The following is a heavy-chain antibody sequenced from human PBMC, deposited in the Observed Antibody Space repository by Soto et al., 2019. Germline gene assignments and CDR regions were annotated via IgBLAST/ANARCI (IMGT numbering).Heavy chain of an antibody. CDR3: ARQVPAAIRLGWFDP. CDR2: IYYSGST. J-gene: IGHJ5*02. D-gene: IGHD2-2*02. CDR1: GVSISRSTYY. Sequence: SETLSLTCTVSGVSISRSTYYWGWIRQPPGKGLEWIGSIYYSGSTYYRPSLKSRVTISVDTSKNQFSLKLSSVTAADTAVYYCARQVPAAIRLGWFDPWGQGTLVTVSS. V-gene: IGHV4-39*01.